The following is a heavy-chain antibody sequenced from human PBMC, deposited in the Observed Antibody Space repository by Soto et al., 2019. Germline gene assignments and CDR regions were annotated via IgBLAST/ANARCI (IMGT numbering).Heavy chain of an antibody. CDR1: GGSISSGGYY. D-gene: IGHD5-12*01. J-gene: IGHJ4*02. Sequence: QVQLQESGPGLVKPSQTLSLTCTVSGGSISSGGYYWSWIRQHPGKGLEWIGYIYYSGSTYYNPSLKSRVTISVDTSKNQFSLKLSSVTAADTAVYYCAPHLGYSGYDLFVKFDYWGQGTLVTVSS. V-gene: IGHV4-31*03. CDR3: APHLGYSGYDLFVKFDY. CDR2: IYYSGST.